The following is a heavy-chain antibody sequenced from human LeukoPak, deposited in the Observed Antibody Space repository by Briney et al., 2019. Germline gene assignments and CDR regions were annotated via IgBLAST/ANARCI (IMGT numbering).Heavy chain of an antibody. Sequence: GGSLRLSCTASGFTFGDYAMSWVRQAPGKGLEWVGFIRSKAYGGTTEYAASVKGRFTISRDDSKSIAYLQMNSLKTEDTAVYYCTRATLDFWGYYYMDVWGKGTTVTVSS. V-gene: IGHV3-49*04. J-gene: IGHJ6*03. D-gene: IGHD3-3*01. CDR3: TRATLDFWGYYYMDV. CDR2: IRSKAYGGTT. CDR1: GFTFGDYA.